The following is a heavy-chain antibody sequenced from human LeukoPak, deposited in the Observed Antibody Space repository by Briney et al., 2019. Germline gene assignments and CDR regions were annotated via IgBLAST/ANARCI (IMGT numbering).Heavy chain of an antibody. CDR3: AKDWRI. J-gene: IGHJ3*02. V-gene: IGHV3-9*01. CDR1: GFTFDDYA. CDR2: ISWNTNNI. Sequence: GRSLRLSCAASGFTFDDYAMHWVRQAPGKGLEWVSGISWNTNNIGYADSVKGRFTISRDNSKNTLYLQMNSLRAEDTAVYYCAKDWRIWGQGTMVTVSS.